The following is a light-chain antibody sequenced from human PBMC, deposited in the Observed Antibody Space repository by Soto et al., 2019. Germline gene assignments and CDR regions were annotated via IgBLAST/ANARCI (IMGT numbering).Light chain of an antibody. CDR1: QIISSW. CDR2: DVS. CDR3: QQYNTFWT. Sequence: DIQMTQSPSTLSASVGDRVTITCRASQIISSWLAWYQQKPGKAPKLLIYDVSSLESGVPSRFSGSGSGTEFTLTLSSLQPDDSATYYCQQYNTFWTFGQGTKVDIK. V-gene: IGKV1-5*01. J-gene: IGKJ1*01.